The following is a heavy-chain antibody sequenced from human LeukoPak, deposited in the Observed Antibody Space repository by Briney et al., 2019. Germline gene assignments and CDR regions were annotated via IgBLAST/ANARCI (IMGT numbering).Heavy chain of an antibody. Sequence: LGGSLRLSCAASGFTFKSYEMNWFRQAPGKGLEWVSYISSSSATIYYANSVKGRFTISRDDAKNSLFLQMNSLRAEDTAIYYCAKYPSDSGYWGQGTLVTVSS. V-gene: IGHV3-48*03. CDR1: GFTFKSYE. D-gene: IGHD1-26*01. CDR3: AKYPSDSGY. CDR2: ISSSSATI. J-gene: IGHJ4*02.